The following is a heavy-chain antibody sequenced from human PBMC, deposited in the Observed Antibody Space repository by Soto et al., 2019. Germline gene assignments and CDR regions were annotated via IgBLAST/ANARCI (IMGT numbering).Heavy chain of an antibody. CDR1: GYTFTTYG. Sequence: ASVKVSCKVSGYTFTTYGVTWVRQAPGQGLEWMGWINTYDVKTKYAKTFQDRITMTTDTSTSTAYMELRSLASDDTAVYYCARDLQWVCGGGSCSSKETNNVLEVWGKGTT. J-gene: IGHJ6*03. CDR3: ARDLQWVCGGGSCSSKETNNVLEV. V-gene: IGHV1-18*01. CDR2: INTYDVKT. D-gene: IGHD2-21*01.